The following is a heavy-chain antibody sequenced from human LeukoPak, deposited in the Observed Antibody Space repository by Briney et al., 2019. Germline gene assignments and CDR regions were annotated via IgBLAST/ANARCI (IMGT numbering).Heavy chain of an antibody. V-gene: IGHV1-2*02. D-gene: IGHD2-2*01. Sequence: ASVKVSCKASGYTFTGYYMHWVRQAPGQGLEWMGWINPNSGGTNYAQKFQGRVTMTRDTSISTAYMELSRLRSDDTAVYYCARVWAGDIVVVPAAFDYWGQGTLVTVSS. CDR3: ARVWAGDIVVVPAAFDY. CDR2: INPNSGGT. J-gene: IGHJ4*02. CDR1: GYTFTGYY.